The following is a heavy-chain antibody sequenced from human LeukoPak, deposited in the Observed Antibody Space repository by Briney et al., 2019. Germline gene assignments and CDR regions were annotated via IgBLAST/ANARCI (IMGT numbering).Heavy chain of an antibody. J-gene: IGHJ4*02. CDR1: GYTFTGYY. V-gene: IGHV1-2*06. CDR2: INPNSGGT. D-gene: IGHD3-22*01. Sequence: GASVKVSCKASGYTFTGYYMHWVRQAPGQGLEWMGRINPNSGGTNYAQKFQGRVTMTRDTSISTAYMELSSLRSEDTAVYYCARFTYYYDSSGYWGQGTLVTVSS. CDR3: ARFTYYYDSSGY.